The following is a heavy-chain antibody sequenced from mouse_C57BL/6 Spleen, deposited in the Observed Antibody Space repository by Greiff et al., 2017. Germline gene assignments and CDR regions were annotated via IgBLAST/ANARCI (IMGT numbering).Heavy chain of an antibody. CDR3: ARYSSGYVDY. J-gene: IGHJ2*01. V-gene: IGHV1-52*01. CDR1: GYTFTSYW. D-gene: IGHD3-2*02. Sequence: QVQLKQPGAELVRPGSSVKLSCKASGYTFTSYWMHWVKQRPIQGLEWIGNIDPSDSETHYNQKFKDKATLTVDKSSSTAYMQLSSLTSEDSAVYYCARYSSGYVDYWGQGTTRTVSS. CDR2: IDPSDSET.